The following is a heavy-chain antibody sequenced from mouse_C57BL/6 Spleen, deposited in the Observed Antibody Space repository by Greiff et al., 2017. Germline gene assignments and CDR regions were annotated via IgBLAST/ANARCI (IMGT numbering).Heavy chain of an antibody. CDR1: GYTFTSYW. Sequence: QVQLQQPGAELVKPGASVKLSCKASGYTFTSYWMQWVKQRPGQGLEWIGEIDPSDSYTNYNQKFKGKATLTVDTSSSTAYMQLSSLTSEDSAVYYCARNWDLYAMDDWGQGTSVTVSS. CDR3: ARNWDLYAMDD. CDR2: IDPSDSYT. D-gene: IGHD4-1*01. J-gene: IGHJ4*01. V-gene: IGHV1-50*01.